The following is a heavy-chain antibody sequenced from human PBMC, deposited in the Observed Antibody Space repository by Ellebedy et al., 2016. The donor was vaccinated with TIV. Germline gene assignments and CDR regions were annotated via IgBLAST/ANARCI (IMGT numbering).Heavy chain of an antibody. J-gene: IGHJ6*02. Sequence: AASVKVSCKTSGYTFISYDISWVRQAPGQGLEWMGWISAYNGNTNYAQKLQGRVTMTTDTSTSPAYMELRSLRSDDPPVYYCASRVRGLDGMDVWGQGTTVTVSS. D-gene: IGHD3-10*01. CDR3: ASRVRGLDGMDV. CDR1: GYTFISYD. CDR2: ISAYNGNT. V-gene: IGHV1-18*01.